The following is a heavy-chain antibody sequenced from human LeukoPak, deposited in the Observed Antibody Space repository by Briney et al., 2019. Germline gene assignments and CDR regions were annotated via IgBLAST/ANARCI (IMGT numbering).Heavy chain of an antibody. CDR3: ARPLYSSGWFSFY. CDR2: IYPGESDT. V-gene: IGHV5-51*01. Sequence: GESLKISCKGSGYSFTSYWIGWVRQMPGKGLEWMGIIYPGESDTRYSPSFQGQVTISADKSISTAYLQWSSLKASATAMYYCARPLYSSGWFSFYWGQGTLVTVSS. D-gene: IGHD6-19*01. CDR1: GYSFTSYW. J-gene: IGHJ4*02.